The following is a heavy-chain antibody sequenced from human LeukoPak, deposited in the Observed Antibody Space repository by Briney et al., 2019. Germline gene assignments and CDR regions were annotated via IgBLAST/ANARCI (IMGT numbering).Heavy chain of an antibody. CDR3: ARTYCSGGSCFHYYYYYMDV. J-gene: IGHJ6*03. D-gene: IGHD2-15*01. V-gene: IGHV1-2*02. Sequence: ASVKVSCKVSGYTFIGYYMHWVRQAPGQGLEWMGWINPNSGGTNYAQKFQGRVTMTRDTSISTAYMELSRLRSDDTAVYYCARTYCSGGSCFHYYYYYMDVWGKGTTVTVSS. CDR2: INPNSGGT. CDR1: GYTFIGYY.